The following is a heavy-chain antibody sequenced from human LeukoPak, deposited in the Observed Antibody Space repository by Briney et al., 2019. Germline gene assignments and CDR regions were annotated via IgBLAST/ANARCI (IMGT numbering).Heavy chain of an antibody. V-gene: IGHV3-23*01. Sequence: GGSLRLSCAASGFTFSSYAMSWVRQAPGKGLERFSAITGGGDDTYYADSVEGRSTISRDNSKNTLYLQMNSLRAEDTAVYYCAKGSRVSRPYYFDYWGQGTLVTVSS. J-gene: IGHJ4*02. CDR3: AKGSRVSRPYYFDY. D-gene: IGHD6-6*01. CDR2: ITGGGDDT. CDR1: GFTFSSYA.